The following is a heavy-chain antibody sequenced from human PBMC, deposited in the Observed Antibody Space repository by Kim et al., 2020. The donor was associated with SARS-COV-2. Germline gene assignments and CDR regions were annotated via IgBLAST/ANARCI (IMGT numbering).Heavy chain of an antibody. CDR1: GFTFSSYA. CDR2: ISSGGTTI. D-gene: IGHD6-19*01. CDR3: AREDTYSSASDPDY. J-gene: IGHJ4*02. Sequence: GGSLRLSCAASGFTFSSYAMNWVRQAPGKGLEWLSYISSGGTTIYYADSVKGRFTISRDDATNLVFPQMNSLRAEDTALYYCAREDTYSSASDPDYWGQG. V-gene: IGHV3-48*03.